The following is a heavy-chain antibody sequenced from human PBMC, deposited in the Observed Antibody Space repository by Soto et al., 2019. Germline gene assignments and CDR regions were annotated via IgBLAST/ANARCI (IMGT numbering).Heavy chain of an antibody. CDR1: GGSFSGYY. CDR2: INHSGST. Sequence: QVQLQQWGAGLLKPSETLSLTCAVYGGSFSGYYWSWIRQPPGKGLEWIGEINHSGSTNYNPSLKSRVTISVDTYKNQFSLKLSSVTAADTAVYYCARDGITMVRGVYDYWGQGTLVTVSS. D-gene: IGHD3-10*01. CDR3: ARDGITMVRGVYDY. V-gene: IGHV4-34*01. J-gene: IGHJ4*02.